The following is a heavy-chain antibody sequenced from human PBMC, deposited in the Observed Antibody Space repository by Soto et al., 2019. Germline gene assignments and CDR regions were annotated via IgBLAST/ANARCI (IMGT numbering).Heavy chain of an antibody. CDR3: ARGLEYFQH. CDR2: ITHSGSS. Sequence: QVEQQQRGAGLLKPSETLSLTCDVFNGSFSGYYWSWIRQPPGRGLEWIAEITHSGSSNYNPSLKSRVTMSLDRSKNHFSLKLTSVTAADTAVYYCARGLEYFQHWGQGTLVTVSS. J-gene: IGHJ1*01. CDR1: NGSFSGYY. V-gene: IGHV4-34*02.